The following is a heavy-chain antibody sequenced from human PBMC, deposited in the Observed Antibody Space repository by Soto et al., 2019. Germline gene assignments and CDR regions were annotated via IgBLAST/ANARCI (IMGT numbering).Heavy chain of an antibody. CDR2: IRNGANSYST. V-gene: IGHV3-72*01. Sequence: EVQLVESGGGLVQPGGSLRLSCAGSGSTLSDHYMDWVRQAPGEGLEWVGRIRNGANSYSTEYAASVRGRFIISRDDSKNSLYLQMNSLKTEDTAVYYCARSRAYTWFDPWGQGTLVTVSS. J-gene: IGHJ5*02. CDR1: GSTLSDHY. CDR3: ARSRAYTWFDP.